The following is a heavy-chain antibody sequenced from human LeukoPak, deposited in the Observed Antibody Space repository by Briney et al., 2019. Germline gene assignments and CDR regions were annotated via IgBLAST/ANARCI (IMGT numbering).Heavy chain of an antibody. Sequence: ASVKVSCKASGYTFTGYYIHWVRQAPGQGLEWMGRINPNSGGTNYAQKFQGRVTMTRDTSISTAYMELSRLRSDDTAVYYCARESGDGSGSYDYWGQGTLATVS. V-gene: IGHV1-2*06. CDR1: GYTFTGYY. J-gene: IGHJ4*02. D-gene: IGHD3-10*01. CDR3: ARESGDGSGSYDY. CDR2: INPNSGGT.